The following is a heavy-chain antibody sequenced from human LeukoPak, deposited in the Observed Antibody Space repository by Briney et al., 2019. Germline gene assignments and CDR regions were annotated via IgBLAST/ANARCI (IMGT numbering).Heavy chain of an antibody. D-gene: IGHD3-22*01. CDR1: GFPFSSYS. J-gene: IGHJ2*01. CDR2: ISYDGSIK. CDR3: ARDLGRSGIGVVIYWYFDL. V-gene: IGHV3-30-3*01. Sequence: GRSLRLSCAASGFPFSSYSIHWVRQAPGKGLEWVAVISYDGSIKYYADYVKGRFTISRDNSKNTLLLQLNSLKAEDTAVYYCARDLGRSGIGVVIYWYFDLWGRGTLVTVSS.